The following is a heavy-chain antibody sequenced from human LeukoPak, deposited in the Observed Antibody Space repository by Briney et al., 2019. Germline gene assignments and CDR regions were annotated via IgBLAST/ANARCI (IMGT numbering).Heavy chain of an antibody. CDR3: ARDLGYCSGGSCPGFDY. CDR1: GFTFSDHY. CDR2: ISTSSSHT. V-gene: IGHV3-11*06. D-gene: IGHD2-15*01. Sequence: GGSLRLSCAASGFTFSDHYMSWIRQAPGKGLEWVSYISTSSSHTNYADSVKGRFTISRDNAKNSLYLQINSLRAEDTAVYYCARDLGYCSGGSCPGFDYWGQGTLVTVSS. J-gene: IGHJ4*02.